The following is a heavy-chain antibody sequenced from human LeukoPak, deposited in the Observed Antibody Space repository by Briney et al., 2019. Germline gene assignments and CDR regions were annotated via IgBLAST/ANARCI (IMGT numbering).Heavy chain of an antibody. Sequence: GGSLRLSCAASGFSGYAMSWVRLAPGKGLEWVSVISGSGGSTKYADFVRGRFTISRDNSKNTLYLQMNSLRAEDTAIYYCVREVPRFDYWGQGTLVTVSS. CDR1: GFSGYA. J-gene: IGHJ4*02. D-gene: IGHD1-26*01. CDR2: ISGSGGST. V-gene: IGHV3-23*01. CDR3: VREVPRFDY.